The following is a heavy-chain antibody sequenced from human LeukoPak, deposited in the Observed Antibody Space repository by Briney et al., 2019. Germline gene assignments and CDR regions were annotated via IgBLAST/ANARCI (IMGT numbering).Heavy chain of an antibody. D-gene: IGHD3-22*01. V-gene: IGHV1-8*01. Sequence: ASVKVSCKASGYTFTSYDINWVRQATGQGLEWMGWMNPNSGNTGYAQKFQGRVTMTRNTSISTAYMELSSLRSEDTAVYYCARGPPQAKWILPSYYYYYGMDVWGQGTTVTVSS. J-gene: IGHJ6*02. CDR2: MNPNSGNT. CDR1: GYTFTSYD. CDR3: ARGPPQAKWILPSYYYYYGMDV.